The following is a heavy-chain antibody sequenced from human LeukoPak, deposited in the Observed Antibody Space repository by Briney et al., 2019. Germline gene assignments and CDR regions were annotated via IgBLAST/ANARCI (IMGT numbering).Heavy chain of an antibody. CDR3: ATPRINWNDDAFDI. CDR1: GFTFSDYY. Sequence: PGGSLRLSCAASGFTFSDYYMSWIRQAPGKGLESVSYISSSGSTIYYADSVKGRFTISRDNAKNSLYLQMNSLRAEDTAVYYCATPRINWNDDAFDIWGQGTMVTVSS. V-gene: IGHV3-11*01. J-gene: IGHJ3*02. D-gene: IGHD1-1*01. CDR2: ISSSGSTI.